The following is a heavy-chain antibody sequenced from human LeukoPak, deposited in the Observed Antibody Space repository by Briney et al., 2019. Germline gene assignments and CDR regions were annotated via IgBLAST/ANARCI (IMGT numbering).Heavy chain of an antibody. J-gene: IGHJ4*02. D-gene: IGHD2-2*01. CDR2: IYYSGST. CDR1: GGSISSYY. Sequence: PSETLSLTCTVSGGSISSYYWSWIRQPPGKGLEWIGYIYYSGSTNYNPSLKSRVTISVDTSKNQFSLKLSSVTAADTAVYYCARASGIVVVPAAPYFDYWGQETLVTVSS. V-gene: IGHV4-59*01. CDR3: ARASGIVVVPAAPYFDY.